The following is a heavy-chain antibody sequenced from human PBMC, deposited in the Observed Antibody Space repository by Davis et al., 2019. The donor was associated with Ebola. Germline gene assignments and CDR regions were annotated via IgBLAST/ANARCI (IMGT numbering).Heavy chain of an antibody. J-gene: IGHJ4*02. CDR1: GFTFSSYA. Sequence: GESLKISCAASGFTFSSYAMSWVRQAPGKGLEWVSSVSDNGGNTYSADSGKGRFTISRDNSKNTLYLQMISLRVEDTAVYYCAKTRLEMMALDYWGQGTLVTVSS. CDR3: AKTRLEMMALDY. V-gene: IGHV3-23*01. CDR2: VSDNGGNT. D-gene: IGHD5-24*01.